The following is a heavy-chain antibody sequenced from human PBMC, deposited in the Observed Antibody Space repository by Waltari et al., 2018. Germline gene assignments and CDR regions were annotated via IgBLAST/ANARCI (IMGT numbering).Heavy chain of an antibody. Sequence: EVQLLESGGDLVQPVGALSLSCAASGITFPSHAINWVRLAPGTGLEWVSAITVGDDTYYADSVKGRFTISRDTSKDTVHLQMNGLRAEDTAVYYCATPFYNWDDPLHSWGQGTLVTVSS. V-gene: IGHV3-23*01. CDR3: ATPFYNWDDPLHS. J-gene: IGHJ4*02. D-gene: IGHD1-20*01. CDR1: GITFPSHA. CDR2: ITVGDDT.